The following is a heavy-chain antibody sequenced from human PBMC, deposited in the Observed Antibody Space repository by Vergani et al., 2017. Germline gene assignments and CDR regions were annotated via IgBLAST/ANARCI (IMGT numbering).Heavy chain of an antibody. D-gene: IGHD5-12*01. V-gene: IGHV1-46*01. CDR1: GYTFTSYY. J-gene: IGHJ4*02. CDR3: ASEGSGYDPYFDY. CDR2: INPSGGST. Sequence: QVQLVQSGAEVKKPGASVKVSCKASGYTFTSYYMHWVRQAPGQGLEWMGIINPSGGSTSYAQKFQGRVTMTRVTSTSTVYMELSSLRSEDTAVYYCASEGSGYDPYFDYWGQGTLVTVSS.